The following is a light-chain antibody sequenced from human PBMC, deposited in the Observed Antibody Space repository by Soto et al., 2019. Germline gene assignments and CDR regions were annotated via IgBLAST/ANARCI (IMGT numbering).Light chain of an antibody. CDR2: EVT. J-gene: IGLJ7*01. Sequence: HPRTRAVSPGSSDPLFGTGSSSDVGDNYVSWYQQHLGKAPKLIIYEVTLRPSGVPDRFSASKSGSTASLTISGLQGEDVHQYFRRPYAGMYRSPQLGG. V-gene: IGLV2-11*01. CDR1: SSDVGDNY. CDR3: RPYAGMYRSPQ.